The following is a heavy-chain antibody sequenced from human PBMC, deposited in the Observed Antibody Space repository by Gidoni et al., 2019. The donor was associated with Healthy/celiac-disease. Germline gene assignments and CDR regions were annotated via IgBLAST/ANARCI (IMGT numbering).Heavy chain of an antibody. V-gene: IGHV3-23*01. D-gene: IGHD3-10*01. J-gene: IGHJ6*02. Sequence: EVQLLESGGGLVQPGGSLRLSCAASGFTFSRYAMGWVRQAPGKGLEWVSAISGSGGSTYYADSVKGRFTISRDNSKNTLYLQMNSLRAEDTAVYYCAKDLVRGVIITTRGPGMDVWGQGTTVTVSS. CDR2: ISGSGGST. CDR3: AKDLVRGVIITTRGPGMDV. CDR1: GFTFSRYA.